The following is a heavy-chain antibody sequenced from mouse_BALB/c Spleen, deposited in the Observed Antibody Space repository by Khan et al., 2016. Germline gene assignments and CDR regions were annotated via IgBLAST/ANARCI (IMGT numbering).Heavy chain of an antibody. D-gene: IGHD4-1*01. Sequence: VQLQQSGAELVKPGASVKLSCTASGFNIKDTYMHWVKQRPEQGLEWIGRIDPASGHTPYDPNFQGKATITADTSSNPAYLHLSRLTSEDTAVYYCAPLTGTFDYWGQGTTLTVSS. CDR2: IDPASGHT. CDR3: APLTGTFDY. CDR1: GFNIKDTY. J-gene: IGHJ2*01. V-gene: IGHV14-3*02.